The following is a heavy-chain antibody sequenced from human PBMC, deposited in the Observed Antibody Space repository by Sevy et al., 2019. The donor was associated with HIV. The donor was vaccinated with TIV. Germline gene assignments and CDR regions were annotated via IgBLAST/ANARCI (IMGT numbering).Heavy chain of an antibody. D-gene: IGHD2-2*01. J-gene: IGHJ6*02. CDR1: GFTFSTYG. Sequence: GGSLRLSCAASGFTFSTYGMHWVRQAPGKGLEWVAFIRFDGTIKYYTDSVKGRLTISRDNSKNTLYLQMNSLSAEDTAVYFCAKVLHIVVVPAAIDYYYGMDVWGQGTTVTVSS. CDR3: AKVLHIVVVPAAIDYYYGMDV. V-gene: IGHV3-30*02. CDR2: IRFDGTIK.